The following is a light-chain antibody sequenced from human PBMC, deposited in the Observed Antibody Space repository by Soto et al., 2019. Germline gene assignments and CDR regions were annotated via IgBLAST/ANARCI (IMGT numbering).Light chain of an antibody. CDR3: RSKAGSGTLV. J-gene: IGLJ3*02. CDR1: SSDVGSYNL. CDR2: EGS. Sequence: QSVLTQPASVSGSPGQSITISCTGTSSDVGSYNLVSWYQQHPGKAPKLMIYEGSKRPSGVSNRFSGSKSGYTASLTISGLPAEDEADYYWRSKAGSGTLVFGGGTKLTVL. V-gene: IGLV2-23*01.